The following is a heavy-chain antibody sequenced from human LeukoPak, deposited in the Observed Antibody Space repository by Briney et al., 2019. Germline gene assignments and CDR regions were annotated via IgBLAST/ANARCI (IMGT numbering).Heavy chain of an antibody. V-gene: IGHV5-51*01. D-gene: IGHD3-22*01. CDR3: VRPSQLVLESSMGLFDY. CDR2: IYPGDPNT. J-gene: IGHJ4*02. Sequence: GESLKISCKGSGYNFPDYWIGWVRQMPGKGLEWMAIIYPGDPNTRYSPSFQGQVTISADKSISTTYLQWNSLKASDTAMYYCVRPSQLVLESSMGLFDYWGQGTLVTVSS. CDR1: GYNFPDYW.